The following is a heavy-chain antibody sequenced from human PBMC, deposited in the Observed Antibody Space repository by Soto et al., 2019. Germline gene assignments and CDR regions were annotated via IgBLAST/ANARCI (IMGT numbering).Heavy chain of an antibody. J-gene: IGHJ6*02. D-gene: IGHD6-13*01. CDR3: ASLVEGIAAAGPPDYYYGMDV. CDR1: GGSFSGYY. CDR2: INHSGST. V-gene: IGHV4-34*01. Sequence: SETLSLTCAVYGGSFSGYYWSWIRQPPGKGLEWIGEINHSGSTNYNPSLKSRVTISVDTSKNQFSLKLSSVTAADTAVYYCASLVEGIAAAGPPDYYYGMDVWGQGPTVTVYS.